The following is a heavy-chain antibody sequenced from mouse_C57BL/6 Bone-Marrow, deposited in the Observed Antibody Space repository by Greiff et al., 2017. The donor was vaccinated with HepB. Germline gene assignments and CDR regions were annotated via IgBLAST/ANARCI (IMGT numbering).Heavy chain of an antibody. D-gene: IGHD2-1*01. CDR3: ARRGNYAWFAY. CDR1: GYTFTSYG. Sequence: QVQLQQSGAELARPGASVKLSCTASGYTFTSYGIRWVKQRTGQGLEWIGEIFPRSGNPYYNAKFKGKATLTADKSSSTAYMERRSLTSEDSAVYFCARRGNYAWFAYWGQGTLGTVSA. J-gene: IGHJ3*01. V-gene: IGHV1-81*01. CDR2: IFPRSGNP.